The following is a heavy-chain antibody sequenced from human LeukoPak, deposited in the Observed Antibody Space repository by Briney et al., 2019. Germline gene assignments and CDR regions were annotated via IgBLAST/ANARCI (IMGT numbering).Heavy chain of an antibody. CDR1: GFTFSNSG. Sequence: PGGSLRLSCAASGFTFSNSGMHWVRQAPGKGLEWVSYISSSGSTIYYADSVKGRFTISRDNAKNSLYLQMNSLRAEDTAVYYCARVYCSGGSCYSGGPYDYWGQGTLVTVSS. CDR3: ARVYCSGGSCYSGGPYDY. D-gene: IGHD2-15*01. J-gene: IGHJ4*02. V-gene: IGHV3-48*03. CDR2: ISSSGSTI.